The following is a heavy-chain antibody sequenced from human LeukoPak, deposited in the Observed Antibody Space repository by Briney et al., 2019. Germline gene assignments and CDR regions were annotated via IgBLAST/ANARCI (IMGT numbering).Heavy chain of an antibody. J-gene: IGHJ4*02. D-gene: IGHD4-17*01. CDR2: ISGSGSST. Sequence: PGGSLRLSCAASGFTFSSFAMSWVRQAPGKGLEWVSGISGSGSSTYYADSVKGRFTISRDNSKNTLYLQMNSLRAEDTALYYCAKIRLMTTVTTALDYWGQGTLVTVSS. CDR1: GFTFSSFA. CDR3: AKIRLMTTVTTALDY. V-gene: IGHV3-23*01.